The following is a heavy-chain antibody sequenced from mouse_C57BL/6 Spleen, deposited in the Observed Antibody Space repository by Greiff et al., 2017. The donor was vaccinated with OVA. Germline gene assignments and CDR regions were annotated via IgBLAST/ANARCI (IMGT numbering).Heavy chain of an antibody. CDR1: GFSLTSYG. J-gene: IGHJ3*01. Sequence: VQLQQSGPGLVAPSQTLSITCTVSGFSLTSYGIDWVRQSPGKGLEWLGVIWGVGSTNYNSALKSRLSISKDNSKSHVFLKMNSLQTDDTAMYYCASGDYDEGFAYWGQGTLVTVSA. V-gene: IGHV2-6*01. CDR2: IWGVGST. CDR3: ASGDYDEGFAY. D-gene: IGHD2-4*01.